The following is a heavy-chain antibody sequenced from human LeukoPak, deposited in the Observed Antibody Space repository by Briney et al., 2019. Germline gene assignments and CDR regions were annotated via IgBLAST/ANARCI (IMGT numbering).Heavy chain of an antibody. V-gene: IGHV3-48*03. CDR1: GFTFSNYE. CDR2: MSSSGSTI. CDR3: ARGPIIRGVTPSDY. D-gene: IGHD4-23*01. J-gene: IGHJ4*02. Sequence: PGGSLRLSCAASGFTFSNYEMNWVRQAPGKGLEWVSYMSSSGSTIYYADSVKGRFTISRDNARNTLYLQMNSLRVEDTAVYYCARGPIIRGVTPSDYWGQGTLVTVSS.